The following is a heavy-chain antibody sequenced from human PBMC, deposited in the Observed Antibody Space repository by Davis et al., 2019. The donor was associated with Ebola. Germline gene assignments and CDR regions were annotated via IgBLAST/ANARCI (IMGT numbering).Heavy chain of an antibody. CDR2: TYYNSKWYY. Sequence: PSETLSLTCAISGDSVSGGSGAWNWIRQSPSRGLEWLGRTYYNSKWYYDYAVSVKSRITIYPDTSKNQFSLHLNSVTPEDTAVYYCARGWLRSGLDSWGQGTLVTVSS. CDR1: GDSVSGGSGA. CDR3: ARGWLRSGLDS. V-gene: IGHV6-1*01. J-gene: IGHJ4*02. D-gene: IGHD5-12*01.